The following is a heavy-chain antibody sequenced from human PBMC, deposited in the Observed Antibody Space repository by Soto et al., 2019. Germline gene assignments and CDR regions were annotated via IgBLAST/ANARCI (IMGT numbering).Heavy chain of an antibody. D-gene: IGHD6-6*01. CDR1: GYTFSGYY. V-gene: IGHV1-2*02. CDR2: INPNSGGT. CDR3: ARIAARGSSSYTYGLDV. Sequence: ASVKVSCKASGYTFSGYYIHWVRQAPGQGLEWMGWINPNSGGTNYAQKFQGRVTMTRDTSIRTAYMELSSLTSDDTAVYYCARIAARGSSSYTYGLDVSGHGTIVTFSS. J-gene: IGHJ6*02.